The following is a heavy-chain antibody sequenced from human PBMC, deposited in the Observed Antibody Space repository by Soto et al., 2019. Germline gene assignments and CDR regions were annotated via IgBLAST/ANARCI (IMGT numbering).Heavy chain of an antibody. CDR3: TTDLRLDV. J-gene: IGHJ6*02. Sequence: GGSLRLSCAASGFTFSSARMTWVRQGPGKGLEWVGRIKRKTDGGTTDYAAPVKGRFIISRDDSKNTLYLQMNSLKTEDTAVYYCTTDLRLDVWGQGT. CDR2: IKRKTDGGTT. CDR1: GFTFSSAR. V-gene: IGHV3-15*01.